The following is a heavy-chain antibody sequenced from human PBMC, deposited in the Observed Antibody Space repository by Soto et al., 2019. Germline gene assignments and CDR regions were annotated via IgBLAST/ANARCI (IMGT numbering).Heavy chain of an antibody. J-gene: IGHJ4*02. CDR3: TRLISAALYY. D-gene: IGHD3-10*01. CDR1: GFVFKDSS. V-gene: IGHV3-73*01. CDR2: IRDRAYNYAT. Sequence: GGSLRLSCVASGFVFKDSSIHWVRQASGKGLEWVGRIRDRAYNYATAYTASVKGRFTISRDDSTNTAYLQMNSLRTEDTAIYYCTRLISAALYYWGQGTLVTVSA.